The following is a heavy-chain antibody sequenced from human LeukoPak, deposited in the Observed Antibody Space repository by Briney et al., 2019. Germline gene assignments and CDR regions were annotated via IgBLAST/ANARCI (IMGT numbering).Heavy chain of an antibody. CDR1: GYSFTSYW. Sequence: GESLKISCKGSGYSFTSYWIGWVRQMPGKGLEWMGIIYPGDSDTRYSPSFQGQVTISADKSISTAYLQWSSLKASDTAMYYCARSPNCGGDCYSPFDYWGQGTLVTVSS. CDR3: ARSPNCGGDCYSPFDY. J-gene: IGHJ4*02. CDR2: IYPGDSDT. D-gene: IGHD2-21*01. V-gene: IGHV5-51*01.